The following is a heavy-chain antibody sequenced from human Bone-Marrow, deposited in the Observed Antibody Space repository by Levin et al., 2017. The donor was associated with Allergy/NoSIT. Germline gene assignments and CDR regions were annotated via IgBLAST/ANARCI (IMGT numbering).Heavy chain of an antibody. J-gene: IGHJ3*01. D-gene: IGHD3-22*01. CDR1: GFTFSNYW. CDR2: IKRDGSVK. Sequence: RSGGSLRLSCAASGFTFSNYWMTWVRQAPGTGLEWVANIKRDGSVKHFVDSVEGRFTISRDNGKNSLYLQMNSLRAEDTAVYYCARDGNYFDGSKYHDVFDVWGQGTMVTVSS. V-gene: IGHV3-7*01. CDR3: ARDGNYFDGSKYHDVFDV.